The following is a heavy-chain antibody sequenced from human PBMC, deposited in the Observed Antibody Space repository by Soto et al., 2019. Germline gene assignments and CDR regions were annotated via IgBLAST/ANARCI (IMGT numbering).Heavy chain of an antibody. CDR1: GFTFSSYA. J-gene: IGHJ6*02. Sequence: LRLSCAASGFTFSSYAMSWVRQAPGKGLEWVSAISGSGGSTYYADSVKGRFTISRDNSKNTLYLQMNSLRAEDTAVYYCATHLLTKTNYDFRSGYHRYYYYYGMDVWGQGTTVTVSS. CDR2: ISGSGGST. CDR3: ATHLLTKTNYDFRSGYHRYYYYYGMDV. D-gene: IGHD3-3*01. V-gene: IGHV3-23*01.